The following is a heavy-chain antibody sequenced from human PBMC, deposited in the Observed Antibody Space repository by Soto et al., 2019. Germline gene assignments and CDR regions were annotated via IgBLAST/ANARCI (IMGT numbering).Heavy chain of an antibody. Sequence: HPGGSLRLSCAASGFTFSSYWMSWVRQAPGKGLEWVANIKQDGSEKYYVDSVKGRFTISRDNAKNSLYLQMNSLRAEDTAVYYCARDARYDSSGYPLWGQGTLVTVSS. V-gene: IGHV3-7*01. CDR1: GFTFSSYW. CDR3: ARDARYDSSGYPL. CDR2: IKQDGSEK. D-gene: IGHD3-22*01. J-gene: IGHJ4*02.